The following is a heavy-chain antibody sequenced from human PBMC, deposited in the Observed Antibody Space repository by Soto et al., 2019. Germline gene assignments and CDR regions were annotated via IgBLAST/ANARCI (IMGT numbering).Heavy chain of an antibody. CDR2: ISWNSGSI. CDR3: AKDSGSTTGYCSSTSCYGDFQH. Sequence: GGSLRLSWAASGFTFDDYAMHWVRQAPGKGLEWVSGISWNSGSIGYADSVKGRFTISRDNAKNSLYLQMNSLRAEDTALYYCAKDSGSTTGYCSSTSCYGDFQHWGQGTLVTVSS. CDR1: GFTFDDYA. J-gene: IGHJ1*01. V-gene: IGHV3-9*01. D-gene: IGHD2-2*01.